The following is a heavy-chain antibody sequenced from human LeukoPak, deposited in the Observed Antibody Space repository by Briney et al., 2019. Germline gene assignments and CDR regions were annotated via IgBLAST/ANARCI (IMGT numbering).Heavy chain of an antibody. Sequence: SVKVSCKASGGTFSSYAISWVRQAPGQGLEWMGGIIPIFGTANYAQKSQGRVTITADESTSTAYMELSSLRSEDTAVYYCARVWRFGELSLDYWGQGTLVTVSS. CDR2: IIPIFGTA. V-gene: IGHV1-69*13. CDR3: ARVWRFGELSLDY. D-gene: IGHD3-10*01. J-gene: IGHJ4*02. CDR1: GGTFSSYA.